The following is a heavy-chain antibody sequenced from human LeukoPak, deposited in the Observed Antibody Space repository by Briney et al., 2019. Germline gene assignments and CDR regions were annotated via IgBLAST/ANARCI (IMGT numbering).Heavy chain of an antibody. CDR1: GFTFSSYW. V-gene: IGHV3-7*03. CDR3: ARAGYYDILTGYYREVDY. D-gene: IGHD3-9*01. J-gene: IGHJ4*02. CDR2: IKQDGSEK. Sequence: GGSLRLSYAASGFTFSSYWMGWVRQAPGKGLEWVANIKQDGSEKYYVDSVKGRFTISRDNAKNSLYLQMNSLRAEDTAVYYCARAGYYDILTGYYREVDYWGQGTLVTVSS.